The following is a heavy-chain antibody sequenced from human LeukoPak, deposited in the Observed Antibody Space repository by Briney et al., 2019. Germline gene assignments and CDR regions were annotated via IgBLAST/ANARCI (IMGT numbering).Heavy chain of an antibody. CDR3: ARDGRRSSWRGNYFDY. CDR1: GFTFSSYA. J-gene: IGHJ4*02. V-gene: IGHV3-30-3*01. Sequence: GRSLRLSCAASGFTFSSYAMHWVRQAPGKGLEWVAVISYDGSNKYYADSVKGRFTISRDNSKNTLYLQMNSLRAEDTAVYYCARDGRRSSWRGNYFDYWGQGTLVTVSS. CDR2: ISYDGSNK. D-gene: IGHD6-13*01.